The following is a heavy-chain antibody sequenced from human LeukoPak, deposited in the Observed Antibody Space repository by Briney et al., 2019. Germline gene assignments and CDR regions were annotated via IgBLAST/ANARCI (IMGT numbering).Heavy chain of an antibody. Sequence: PSETLSLTCTVSGFFISSGYYWGWIRQPPGKGLEWIGIIYHSGSTYYNPSLNSRVTISVDTSKNQFSLKLSSVTAADTAVYYCARLRNYYDRSGYKQLWFDPWGQGTLVTVSS. CDR1: GFFISSGYY. CDR2: IYHSGST. J-gene: IGHJ5*02. V-gene: IGHV4-38-2*02. D-gene: IGHD3-22*01. CDR3: ARLRNYYDRSGYKQLWFDP.